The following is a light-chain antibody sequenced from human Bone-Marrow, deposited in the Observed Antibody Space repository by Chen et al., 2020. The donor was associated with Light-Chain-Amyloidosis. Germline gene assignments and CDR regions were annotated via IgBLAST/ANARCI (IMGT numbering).Light chain of an antibody. CDR3: GTWDSSLSAVV. CDR1: NSHIGSNY. V-gene: IGLV1-51*01. CDR2: DNN. J-gene: IGLJ3*02. Sequence: QSVLTQPPSVSAAPGQKVTISSSGSNSHIGSNYVAWYQQLPGAAPELLIYDNNKRPPEIIDRFSGSKSGKSATLGISGLQTGDEADYYCGTWDSSLSAVVFGGGTKLTVL.